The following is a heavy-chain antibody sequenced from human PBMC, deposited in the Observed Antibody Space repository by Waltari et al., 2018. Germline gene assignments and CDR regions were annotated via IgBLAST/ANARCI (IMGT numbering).Heavy chain of an antibody. CDR3: ARGPEDPDDAFDI. CDR1: GFTVSSNY. V-gene: IGHV3-66*02. J-gene: IGHJ3*02. Sequence: EVQLVESGGGLVQPGGSLILSCAASGFTVSSNYMSWVRQAPGKGLEWVSVIYSGGSTYYADSVKGRFTISRDKSKNTLYLQMNSLRAEDTAVYYCARGPEDPDDAFDIWGQGTMVTVSS. CDR2: IYSGGST.